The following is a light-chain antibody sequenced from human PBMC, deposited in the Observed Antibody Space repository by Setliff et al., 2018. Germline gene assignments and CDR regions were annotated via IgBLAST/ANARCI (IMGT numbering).Light chain of an antibody. Sequence: DIQMTQSPSTLSASIGDRVTINCRASHIITNWLAWYQQKPGKAPNLLIYKASALETGVPSRFSGSGSGTEFTLTISNLQPDDFATYFCQQYHYFPLTVGGGTKVDIK. CDR3: QQYHYFPLT. CDR1: HIITNW. V-gene: IGKV1-5*03. J-gene: IGKJ4*01. CDR2: KAS.